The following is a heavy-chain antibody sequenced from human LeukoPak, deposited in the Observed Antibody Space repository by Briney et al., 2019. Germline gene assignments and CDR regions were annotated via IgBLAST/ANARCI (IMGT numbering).Heavy chain of an antibody. J-gene: IGHJ3*02. CDR2: INHSGST. CDR1: GGSFSGYY. Sequence: SETLSLTCAVYGGSFSGYYWSWIRQPPGKGLEWIGEINHSGSTNYNPSLKSRVTISVDTSKNQFSLKLSSVTAADTAVYYCARDLTGHYYDSSGYWHDAFDIWGQGTMVTVSS. V-gene: IGHV4-34*01. CDR3: ARDLTGHYYDSSGYWHDAFDI. D-gene: IGHD3-22*01.